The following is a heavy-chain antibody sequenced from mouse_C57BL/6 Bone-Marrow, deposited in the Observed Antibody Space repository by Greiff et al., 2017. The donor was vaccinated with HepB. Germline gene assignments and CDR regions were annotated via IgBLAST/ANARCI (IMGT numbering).Heavy chain of an antibody. D-gene: IGHD1-1*01. CDR3: ARSFYYYGSSCYAMDY. Sequence: QVQLQQSGPGLVQPSQSLSITCTVSGFSLTSYGVHWVRQSPGKGLEWLGVIWSGGSTDSNAAFISRLSISKDNSKSQVFFKMNSLQADDTSIYYCARSFYYYGSSCYAMDYWGQGTSVTVSS. CDR1: GFSLTSYG. CDR2: IWSGGST. V-gene: IGHV2-2*01. J-gene: IGHJ4*01.